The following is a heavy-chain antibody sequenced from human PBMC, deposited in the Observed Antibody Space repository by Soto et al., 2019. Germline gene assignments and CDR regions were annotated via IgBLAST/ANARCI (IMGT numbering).Heavy chain of an antibody. CDR2: ISGTGSRT. V-gene: IGHV3-23*01. J-gene: IGHJ4*02. CDR3: AKFGASGSYFQFDY. Sequence: PVGSLRLPCAASAFPFINFAMSWVRQSPGKGLEWVSAISGTGSRTWYADSVRGRFTVSRDNSKNTLYLQMNSLRDEDTAVYYCAKFGASGSYFQFDYWGPGTLVTVSS. CDR1: AFPFINFA. D-gene: IGHD3-10*01.